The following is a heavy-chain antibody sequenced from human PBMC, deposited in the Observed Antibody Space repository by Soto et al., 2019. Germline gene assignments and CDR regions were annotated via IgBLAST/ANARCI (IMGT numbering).Heavy chain of an antibody. CDR3: ASHRGSWGSFRYRWFDP. Sequence: PSETLSLTCAVYGGSLSSYHWSWIRQSPVKGLEWIGEVNESGGTNYSPSLKSRVTISVDTSKNQFSLTLNSVTAADTAVYYCASHRGSWGSFRYRWFDPWGQGTVVTVSS. CDR2: VNESGGT. CDR1: GGSLSSYH. D-gene: IGHD3-16*02. J-gene: IGHJ5*02. V-gene: IGHV4-34*01.